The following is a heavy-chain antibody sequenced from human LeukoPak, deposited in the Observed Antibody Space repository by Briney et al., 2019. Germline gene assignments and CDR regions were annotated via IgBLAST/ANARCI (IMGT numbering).Heavy chain of an antibody. CDR3: VRGHDSFDY. CDR1: GFTFSDHY. J-gene: IGHJ4*02. V-gene: IGHV3-72*01. D-gene: IGHD3-3*01. CDR2: SRNKDHRYST. Sequence: GGSLRLSCAVSGFTFSDHYMNWVRQAAGKGLEWVGRSRNKDHRYSTEYAASVKGRFTISRDESKNSLYLQMNSLKIEDTAIYYCVRGHDSFDYWGQGTLVTVSS.